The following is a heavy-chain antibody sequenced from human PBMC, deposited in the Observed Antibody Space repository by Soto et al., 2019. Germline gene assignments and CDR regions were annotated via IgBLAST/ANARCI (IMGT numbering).Heavy chain of an antibody. Sequence: PGGSLRLSSAASGFTFSIFAMTWVRQAPGKGLEWVSSISGSGDSTYYADSVKGRFTISRDNSKNTLYLQMNSLRAEDTAVYYCAKDRAWSGYYAYYGMDVWGQGTTVTVS. J-gene: IGHJ6*02. V-gene: IGHV3-23*01. CDR3: AKDRAWSGYYAYYGMDV. CDR2: ISGSGDST. D-gene: IGHD3-3*01. CDR1: GFTFSIFA.